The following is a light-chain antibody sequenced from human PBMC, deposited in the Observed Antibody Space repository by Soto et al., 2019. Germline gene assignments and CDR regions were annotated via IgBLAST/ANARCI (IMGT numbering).Light chain of an antibody. CDR3: SSYAGSNNLV. J-gene: IGLJ1*01. Sequence: QSALTQPPSASGSPGQSVTISCTGTSSDVGGYNYVSWYQQHPGKAPKLMIYEVSKRPSGVPDRFSGSKPGNTASLTVSGLQAEDEADYYCSSYAGSNNLVFGTGNKVTVL. V-gene: IGLV2-8*01. CDR2: EVS. CDR1: SSDVGGYNY.